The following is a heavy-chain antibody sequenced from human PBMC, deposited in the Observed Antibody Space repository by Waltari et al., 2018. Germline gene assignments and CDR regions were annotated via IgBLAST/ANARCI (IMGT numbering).Heavy chain of an antibody. CDR1: GYTFTRYA. V-gene: IGHV1-3*01. CDR3: ARVEGAAGLDI. Sequence: QVQLVQTGADVKKPGASVTVSCKASGYTFTRYAMHWVRQAPGQRLEWMGWINAGNGNTKYSQKFQGRVTITRDTSASTAYMELSSLRSEDTAVYYCARVEGAAGLDIWGQGTMVTVSS. CDR2: INAGNGNT. D-gene: IGHD3-16*01. J-gene: IGHJ3*02.